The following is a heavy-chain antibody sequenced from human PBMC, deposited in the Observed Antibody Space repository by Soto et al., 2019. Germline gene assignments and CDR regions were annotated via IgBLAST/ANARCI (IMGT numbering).Heavy chain of an antibody. CDR1: RFTFSSYA. CDR3: AKDAIRFLEWLLSSYYFDY. CDR2: ISGCGGST. V-gene: IGHV3-23*01. Sequence: GGFLRLSCAASRFTFSSYAISWVRQAPGKGVEWVSAISGCGGSTYYADSVKGRFTLSRDNSKNTLYLQMNNLRAEDTAVYYCAKDAIRFLEWLLSSYYFDYWGQGTLVTVSS. J-gene: IGHJ4*02. D-gene: IGHD3-3*01.